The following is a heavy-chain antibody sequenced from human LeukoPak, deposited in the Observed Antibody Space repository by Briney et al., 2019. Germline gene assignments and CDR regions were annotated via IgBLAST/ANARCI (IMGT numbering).Heavy chain of an antibody. Sequence: NPGGSLRLSCAASGFSFSHYAMTWVRQTPGEGLQWVSAITSNGDTTLYAESVKGRFTISRDNSRDTLHLDINNLRAEDTAVYYCAKFATTVTTRGNFDYWGQGTLVTVSS. CDR3: AKFATTVTTRGNFDY. CDR1: GFSFSHYA. J-gene: IGHJ4*02. V-gene: IGHV3-23*01. CDR2: ITSNGDTT. D-gene: IGHD4-17*01.